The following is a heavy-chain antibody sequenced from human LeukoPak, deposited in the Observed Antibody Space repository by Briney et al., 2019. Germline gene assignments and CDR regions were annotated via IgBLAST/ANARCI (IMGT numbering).Heavy chain of an antibody. J-gene: IGHJ4*02. CDR2: IYYSGST. D-gene: IGHD2-21*02. CDR3: ARGDVVVTARYFDY. CDR1: GGSISSYY. V-gene: IGHV4-59*12. Sequence: SETLSLTCTVSGGSISSYYWSWIRQPPGKGLEWIGYIYYSGSTNYNPSLKSRVTISVDTSKNQFSLKLSSVTAADTAVYYCARGDVVVTARYFDYWGQGTLVTVSS.